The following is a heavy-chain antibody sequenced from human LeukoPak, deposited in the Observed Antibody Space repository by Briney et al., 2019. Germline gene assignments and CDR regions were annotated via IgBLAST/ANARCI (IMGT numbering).Heavy chain of an antibody. CDR2: IWYGGSNK. CDR3: ARDLGRFLEWLQV. D-gene: IGHD3-3*01. Sequence: GGSLRLSCAASGFTSSSYGMHWVRQAPGKGLEWVAVIWYGGSNKYYADSVKGRFTISRDNSKNTLYLQMNSLRAEDTAVYYCARDLGRFLEWLQVWGQGTTVTVSS. CDR1: GFTSSSYG. J-gene: IGHJ6*02. V-gene: IGHV3-33*01.